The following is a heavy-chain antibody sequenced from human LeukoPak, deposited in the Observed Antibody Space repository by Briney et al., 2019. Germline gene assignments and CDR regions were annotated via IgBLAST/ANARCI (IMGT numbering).Heavy chain of an antibody. CDR1: GFTFSSYS. Sequence: GGSLRLSCAASGFTFSSYSMNWVRQAPGKGLEWVSSISSSSSYIYYADSMKGRFTISRDSAKNSLYLQMNSLRAEDTAVYYCARDTLRWPKDYWGQGTLVTVSS. D-gene: IGHD4-23*01. J-gene: IGHJ4*02. CDR2: ISSSSSYI. CDR3: ARDTLRWPKDY. V-gene: IGHV3-21*01.